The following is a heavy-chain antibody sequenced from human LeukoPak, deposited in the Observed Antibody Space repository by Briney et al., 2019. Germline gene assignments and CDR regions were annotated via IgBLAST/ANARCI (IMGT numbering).Heavy chain of an antibody. CDR3: ARDSDYIDGVNFDY. CDR2: IKQDGSGK. J-gene: IGHJ4*02. Sequence: PGGSLRLSCVASGFTFSSHWMNWVRQAPGKGREWVANIKQDGSGKYYVDSVKGRFTISRDNAKKSLYLQINSLRTEDTAVYYCARDSDYIDGVNFDYWGQGTPVTVSS. CDR1: GFTFSSHW. V-gene: IGHV3-7*01. D-gene: IGHD4-11*01.